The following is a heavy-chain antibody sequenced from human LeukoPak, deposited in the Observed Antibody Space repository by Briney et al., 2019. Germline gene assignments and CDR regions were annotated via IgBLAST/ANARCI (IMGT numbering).Heavy chain of an antibody. D-gene: IGHD3-16*01. CDR3: SRRGTTSSIGWFDP. J-gene: IGHJ5*02. CDR2: IFYSGDT. V-gene: IGHV4-39*01. CDR1: GASIRSSTHY. Sequence: PSETLSLTCSVSGASIRSSTHYWAWLRQAPGTGLERVGSIFYSGDTYYNPSLRSRLTIAVDTSKNQFSLNLASVTASDTGTYFCSRRGTTSSIGWFDPWGQGSPVIVSS.